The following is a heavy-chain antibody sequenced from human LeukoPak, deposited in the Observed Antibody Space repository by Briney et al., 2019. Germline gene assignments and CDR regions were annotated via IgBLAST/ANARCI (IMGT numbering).Heavy chain of an antibody. CDR2: ISGSGGST. V-gene: IGHV3-23*01. CDR1: GFTFSSYA. Sequence: GGSLRLSSAASGFTFSSYAMSWVRQAPGKGLEWVSAISGSGGSTYYADSVKGRFTISRDNSKNTLYLQMNSLRAEDTAVYYCAKSGSGWYGWYFDYWGQGTLVTVSS. CDR3: AKSGSGWYGWYFDY. J-gene: IGHJ4*02. D-gene: IGHD6-19*01.